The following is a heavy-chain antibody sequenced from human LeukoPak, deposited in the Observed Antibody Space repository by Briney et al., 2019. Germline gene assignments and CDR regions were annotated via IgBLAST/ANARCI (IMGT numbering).Heavy chain of an antibody. CDR2: IYYSGST. CDR3: ARLAHLGYCSSTSCPPPQTYYMDV. D-gene: IGHD2-2*01. CDR1: GGSISSYY. J-gene: IGHJ6*03. Sequence: SETLSLTCTVSGGSISSYYWSWIRQPPGKGLEWIGYIYYSGSTNYNPSLKSRVTISVATSKNQFSLKLSSVTAADTAVYYCARLAHLGYCSSTSCPPPQTYYMDVWGKGTTVTVSS. V-gene: IGHV4-59*01.